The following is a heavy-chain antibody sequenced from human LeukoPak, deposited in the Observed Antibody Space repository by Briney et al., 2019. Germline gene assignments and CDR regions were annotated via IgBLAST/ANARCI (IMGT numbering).Heavy chain of an antibody. CDR2: INWNGGST. Sequence: GGSLRLSCAASGFTFDDYGMSWVRQAPGEGLEWVSDINWNGGSTSYADSVKGRFTISRDNAKNSLYLQMNSLRAEDTAVYYCARDHIAVAGSDYYYMDVWGKGTTVTVSS. CDR1: GFTFDDYG. J-gene: IGHJ6*03. CDR3: ARDHIAVAGSDYYYMDV. D-gene: IGHD6-19*01. V-gene: IGHV3-20*04.